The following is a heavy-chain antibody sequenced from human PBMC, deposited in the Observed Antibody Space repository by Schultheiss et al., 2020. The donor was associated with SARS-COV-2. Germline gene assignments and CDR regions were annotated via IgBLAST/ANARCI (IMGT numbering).Heavy chain of an antibody. Sequence: GESLKISCAASGFTFSSYAMHWVRQAPGKGLEWVAVISYDGSNKYYADSVKGLFTISRDNSKNTLYLQMNSLRAEDTAVYYCARVGLYDSSGYYGDYWGQGTLVTVSS. CDR2: ISYDGSNK. J-gene: IGHJ4*02. CDR1: GFTFSSYA. V-gene: IGHV3-30*07. D-gene: IGHD3-22*01. CDR3: ARVGLYDSSGYYGDY.